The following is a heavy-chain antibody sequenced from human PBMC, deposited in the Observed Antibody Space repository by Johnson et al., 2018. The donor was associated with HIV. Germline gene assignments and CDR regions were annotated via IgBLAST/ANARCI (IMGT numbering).Heavy chain of an antibody. CDR3: AKDLRRVSRSNYFFSFDI. D-gene: IGHD3-10*01. J-gene: IGHJ3*02. CDR2: INWNGGRT. Sequence: VQLMESGGGVVRPGGSLRLSCAASGFTFDDYGMSWVRQAPGKGPEWVSGINWNGGRTGYVDSVKVRFTISRDNSKNTLYLQMNSLRAEDTAVYYCAKDLRRVSRSNYFFSFDIWGQGTMVTVSS. V-gene: IGHV3-20*04. CDR1: GFTFDDYG.